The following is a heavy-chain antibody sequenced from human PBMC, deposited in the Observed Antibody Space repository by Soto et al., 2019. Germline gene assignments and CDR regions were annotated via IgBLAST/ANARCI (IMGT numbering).Heavy chain of an antibody. CDR2: ISGSGGST. CDR1: GFTFSSYA. V-gene: IGHV3-23*01. D-gene: IGHD6-13*01. Sequence: EVQLLESGGGLVQPGGSLRLSCAASGFTFSSYAMSWVRQAPGKGLEWVSAISGSGGSTYYADSVKGRFTISRDNSKNTLYLQMTSLRAADTAVYYCAKENGYSSSWFEFDYWGQGTLVTVSS. J-gene: IGHJ4*02. CDR3: AKENGYSSSWFEFDY.